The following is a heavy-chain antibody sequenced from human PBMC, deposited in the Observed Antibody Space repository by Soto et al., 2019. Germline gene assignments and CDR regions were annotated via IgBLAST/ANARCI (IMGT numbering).Heavy chain of an antibody. CDR1: GGTFSSYA. CDR2: IIPIFGTA. CDR3: ASMGYCSGGSCYDNWFDP. V-gene: IGHV1-69*13. J-gene: IGHJ5*02. Sequence: SVKVSCKASGGTFSSYAISWVRQAPGQGLEWMGGIIPIFGTANYAQKFQGRVTITADESTSTAYMELSSLRSEDTAVYYCASMGYCSGGSCYDNWFDPWGQGTLVTVSS. D-gene: IGHD2-15*01.